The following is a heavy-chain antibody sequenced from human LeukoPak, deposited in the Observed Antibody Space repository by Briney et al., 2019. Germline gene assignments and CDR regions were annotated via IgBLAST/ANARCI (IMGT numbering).Heavy chain of an antibody. V-gene: IGHV3-48*04. D-gene: IGHD6-19*01. J-gene: IGHJ6*03. CDR1: GFTFSSYA. CDR2: ISSSCSTI. CDR3: ARVRTGQQWLENYYYYYMDV. Sequence: PGGSLRLSCAASGFTFSSYAMNWVRQAPGKGLEWVSYISSSCSTIYYADSVKGRFTISRDNAKNSLYLPMNSLRAEDTAVYYCARVRTGQQWLENYYYYYMDVWGKGTTVTISS.